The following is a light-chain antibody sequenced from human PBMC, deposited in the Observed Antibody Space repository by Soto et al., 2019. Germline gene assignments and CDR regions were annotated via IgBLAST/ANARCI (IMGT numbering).Light chain of an antibody. J-gene: IGKJ1*01. V-gene: IGKV3-20*01. CDR1: QSVSSSY. CDR3: HQYGSSTET. Sequence: EIVLTQSPGTLSLSPGERATLSCRASQSVSSSYLAWYQQKPGQAPRLLIYGASSRATGIPDRFSGSGSGTDFTLTISRLETEDFAVYYCHQYGSSTETCGQGTKVEIK. CDR2: GAS.